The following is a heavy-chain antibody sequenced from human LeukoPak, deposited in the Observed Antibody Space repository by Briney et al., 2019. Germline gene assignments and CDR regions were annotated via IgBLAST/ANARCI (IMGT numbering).Heavy chain of an antibody. J-gene: IGHJ4*02. CDR1: GFIFNNHA. CDR3: AKDAQRGFDYGNSLEY. CDR2: IWSDKSNR. D-gene: IGHD4-17*01. Sequence: GGSLRLSCAAYGFIFNNHAMHWVRQAPGKGLQWVAVIWSDKSNRFYADSVRGRFTISRDDCKKTVYLQMERLTAEDTAIYYCAKDAQRGFDYGNSLEYWGQGALVTVAS. V-gene: IGHV3-33*06.